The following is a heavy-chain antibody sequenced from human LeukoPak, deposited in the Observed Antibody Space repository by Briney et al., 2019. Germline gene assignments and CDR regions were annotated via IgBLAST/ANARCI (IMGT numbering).Heavy chain of an antibody. J-gene: IGHJ4*02. Sequence: PGGSLRLSCAASGFTFSRHWMSWVRQAPGKGLEWVAKIKQDGSGKYYVDSVKGRFTISRDNAKNSLYLQMNSLRPEDTAVYYCARAPAVARPYYFDYWGQGTLVTVSS. CDR3: ARAPAVARPYYFDY. D-gene: IGHD2-15*01. CDR2: IKQDGSGK. CDR1: GFTFSRHW. V-gene: IGHV3-7*01.